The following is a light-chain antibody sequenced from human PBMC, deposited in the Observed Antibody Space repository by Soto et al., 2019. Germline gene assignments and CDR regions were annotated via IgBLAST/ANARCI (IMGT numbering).Light chain of an antibody. CDR1: QSISSW. J-gene: IGKJ5*01. V-gene: IGKV1-5*01. Sequence: DIHITQSPSTLSSSVADRFTITCRASQSISSWLAWYQQKPGKAPKLLIYDASSLESGVPSRFSGSGSGTEFTLTISSLQPDDFATYYCQQYNSYSIAFGQGTRLENK. CDR3: QQYNSYSIA. CDR2: DAS.